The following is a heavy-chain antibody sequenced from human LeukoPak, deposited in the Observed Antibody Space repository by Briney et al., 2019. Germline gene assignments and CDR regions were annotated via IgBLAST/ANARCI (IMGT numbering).Heavy chain of an antibody. CDR1: GFTSSSYW. V-gene: IGHV3-74*01. D-gene: IGHD6-13*01. Sequence: GGSLRLSCAVSGFTSSSYWMHWVRQAPGKGLVWVSRFNSDGYRLSYADSVKGPFTISRDNAKNTLYLEMNSLRAEDTAVYYCARLGYSSSWYYFDYWGQGTLVTVSS. J-gene: IGHJ4*02. CDR3: ARLGYSSSWYYFDY. CDR2: FNSDGYRL.